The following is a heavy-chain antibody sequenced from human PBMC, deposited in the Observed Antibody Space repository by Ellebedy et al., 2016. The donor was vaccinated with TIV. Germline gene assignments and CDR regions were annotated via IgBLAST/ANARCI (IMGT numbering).Heavy chain of an antibody. CDR2: INYSGGT. CDR3: ARARRRHAFDI. Sequence: MPSETLSLTCGVSGGSFSAHYWSWIRQSPGKGLEGIGEINYSGGTNYNPSLKSRVTISIDTSKNQFSLKVTSVTAADTAVYYCARARRRHAFDIWGQGTMVTVSS. CDR1: GGSFSAHY. J-gene: IGHJ3*02. V-gene: IGHV4-34*01.